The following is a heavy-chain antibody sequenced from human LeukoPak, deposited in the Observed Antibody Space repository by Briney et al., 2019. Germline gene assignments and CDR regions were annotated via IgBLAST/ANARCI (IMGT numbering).Heavy chain of an antibody. D-gene: IGHD1-26*01. Sequence: ASVKVSCKASGYTFTGYYMHWVRQAPGQGLEWMGWINPNSGGTNYAQKFQGRVTMTRDTSISTAYMELSRLRSDDTAVYYCARAPVGATGRYDYWGQGTLVTVSS. V-gene: IGHV1-2*02. J-gene: IGHJ4*02. CDR1: GYTFTGYY. CDR3: ARAPVGATGRYDY. CDR2: INPNSGGT.